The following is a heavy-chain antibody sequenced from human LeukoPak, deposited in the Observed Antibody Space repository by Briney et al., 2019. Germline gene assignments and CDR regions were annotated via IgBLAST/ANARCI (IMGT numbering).Heavy chain of an antibody. Sequence: GRCLRLSCAASGFTFSISSIDWVRQSFRKGLEWNGYIEKEKNYYATESAYAVSAEGRVNVSRDDSKNMAHLQMTGLKTEDTALYYCTRDRGTYNWLDPWGQGTLVTVSS. V-gene: IGHV3-73*01. D-gene: IGHD3-16*01. CDR1: GFTFSISS. J-gene: IGHJ5*02. CDR2: IEKEKNYYAT. CDR3: TRDRGTYNWLDP.